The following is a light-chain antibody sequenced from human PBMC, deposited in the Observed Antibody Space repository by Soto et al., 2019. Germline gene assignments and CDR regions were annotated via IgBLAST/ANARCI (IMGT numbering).Light chain of an antibody. V-gene: IGKV1-39*01. Sequence: DIQMTQSPSSLSASIGDRVTITCRASQSIAGFLNWFQQTPGKAPNLLIYTASSLQSGVPSRFSGSGSGTDFTLTISSLQAEDFATYYCQQSYSTPYTFGQGTKLEIK. CDR1: QSIAGF. J-gene: IGKJ2*01. CDR2: TAS. CDR3: QQSYSTPYT.